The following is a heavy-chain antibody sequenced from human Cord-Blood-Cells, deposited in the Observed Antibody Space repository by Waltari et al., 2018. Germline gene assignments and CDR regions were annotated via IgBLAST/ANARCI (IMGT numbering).Heavy chain of an antibody. D-gene: IGHD3-9*01. J-gene: IGHJ4*02. Sequence: QVQLQQWGAALLKPSETLSLTCAVYGGSFSGYYWRWIRQPPGKGLEWIGEINHSGSTNYNPSLKSRVTISVDTSKNQFSLKLSSVTAADTAVYYCARARGLDPDILTGYYDYWGQGTLVTVSS. CDR3: ARARGLDPDILTGYYDY. V-gene: IGHV4-34*01. CDR1: GGSFSGYY. CDR2: INHSGST.